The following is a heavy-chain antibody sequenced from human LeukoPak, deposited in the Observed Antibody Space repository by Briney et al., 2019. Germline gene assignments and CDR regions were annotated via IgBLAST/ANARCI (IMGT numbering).Heavy chain of an antibody. Sequence: PGRSLRLSCAASGFTFSSYGMHWVRQAPGKGLEWVAVISYDGSNKYYADSVKGRFTISRDNSKNTLYLQMNSLRAEDTAVYYCAKATYYYDSSGYYYGYYMDVWGKGTTVTVSS. D-gene: IGHD3-22*01. CDR1: GFTFSSYG. CDR2: ISYDGSNK. CDR3: AKATYYYDSSGYYYGYYMDV. J-gene: IGHJ6*03. V-gene: IGHV3-30*18.